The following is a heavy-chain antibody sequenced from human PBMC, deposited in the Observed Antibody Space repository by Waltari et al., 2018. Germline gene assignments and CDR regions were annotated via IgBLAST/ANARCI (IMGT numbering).Heavy chain of an antibody. D-gene: IGHD3-22*01. CDR3: ARGRNDYYYDSSGYYYDY. CDR1: GGSISSYY. Sequence: QVQLQESGTGLVKPSETLSFTCTVCGGSISSYYWRWIRQPPGKGLEWIGYIYYSGSTNYNPSLKSRVTISVDTSKNQFSLKLSSVTAADTAVYYCARGRNDYYYDSSGYYYDYWGQGTLVTVSS. V-gene: IGHV4-59*01. J-gene: IGHJ4*02. CDR2: IYYSGST.